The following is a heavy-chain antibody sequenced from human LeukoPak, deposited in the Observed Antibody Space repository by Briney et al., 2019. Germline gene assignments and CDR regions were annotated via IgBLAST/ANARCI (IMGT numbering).Heavy chain of an antibody. CDR1: GGSISSGGYY. J-gene: IGHJ4*02. CDR2: IYYSGST. CDR3: ARTYSSGWFFDY. Sequence: SQTLSLTCTVPGGSISSGGYYWSWIRQHPGTGLEWIGYIYYSGSTYYNPSLKSRVTISVDTSKNQFSLKLSSVTAADTAVYCCARTYSSGWFFDYWGQGTLVTVSS. D-gene: IGHD6-19*01. V-gene: IGHV4-31*03.